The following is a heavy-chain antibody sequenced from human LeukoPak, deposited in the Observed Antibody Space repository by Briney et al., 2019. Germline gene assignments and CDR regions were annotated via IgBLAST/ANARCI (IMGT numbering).Heavy chain of an antibody. CDR1: GITFSSYR. CDR2: INSDGKTT. Sequence: GGSLRPSGAASGITFSSYRMNWVRQAPGEGLIWVSYINSDGKTTYYEESVRGRFTISRDNARNSLYLQMNSLKVEDTAVYYCATDDFNGSDPVWGQGTVVTVSS. D-gene: IGHD3/OR15-3a*01. V-gene: IGHV3-48*04. CDR3: ATDDFNGSDPV. J-gene: IGHJ3*01.